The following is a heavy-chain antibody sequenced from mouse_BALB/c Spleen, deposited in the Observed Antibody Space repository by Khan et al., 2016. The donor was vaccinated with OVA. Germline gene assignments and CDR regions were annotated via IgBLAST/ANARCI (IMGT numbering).Heavy chain of an antibody. CDR3: ARMARTIN. CDR1: GFTFSSYG. CDR2: LNSNGGST. V-gene: IGHV5-6-3*01. J-gene: IGHJ2*01. Sequence: EVELVESGGGLVQPGGSPKLSCAASGFTFSSYGMSWVRQTPDKRLELVATLNSNGGSTYYPDSVKGRFTISRDNAKNTLYLQMSSLKSEDTAMYYCARMARTINWGQGTTLTVSS.